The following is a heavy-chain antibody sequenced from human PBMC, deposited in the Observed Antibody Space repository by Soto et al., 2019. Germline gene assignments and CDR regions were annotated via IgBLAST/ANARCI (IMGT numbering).Heavy chain of an antibody. D-gene: IGHD6-19*01. J-gene: IGHJ3*02. CDR2: ISGSGGST. CDR3: AKDVYSSGWWYAFDI. V-gene: IGHV3-23*01. Sequence: PVGSLRLSCAASGFTFSSYAMSWVRQAPGKGLEWVSAISGSGGSTYYADSVKGRFTISRDNSKNTLYLQMNSLRAEDTAVYYCAKDVYSSGWWYAFDIWGQGTMVTVSS. CDR1: GFTFSSYA.